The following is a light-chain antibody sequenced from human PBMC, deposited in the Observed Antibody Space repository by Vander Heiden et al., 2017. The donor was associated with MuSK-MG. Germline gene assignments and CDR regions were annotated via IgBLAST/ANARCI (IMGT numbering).Light chain of an antibody. CDR3: QSYDNSLSGSYV. CDR2: GN. V-gene: IGLV1-40*01. J-gene: IGLJ1*01. CDR1: SSNIRAAYQ. Sequence: QSVLTQPPSVSGAPGQRVTISCTGSSSNIRAAYQVQWYQQLPGTAPKLLMYGNNRPSGGPDWLSGSKSGTSASLAITGLQAEDEADYYCQSYDNSLSGSYVFGTGTKVTVL.